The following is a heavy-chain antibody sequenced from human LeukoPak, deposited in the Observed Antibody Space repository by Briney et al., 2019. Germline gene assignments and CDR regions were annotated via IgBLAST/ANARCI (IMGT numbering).Heavy chain of an antibody. CDR2: LYHSGNI. Sequence: SQILSLTCAVSGDSINSGGYSWNWIRQAPGKGLEWIGRLYHSGNIYYNPSLNSRVTISVDRSKNQLSLSLSSVTAADTAVYFCARDRIDAFDFWGQGTMVTVSS. CDR1: GDSINSGGYS. J-gene: IGHJ3*01. V-gene: IGHV4-30-2*01. CDR3: ARDRIDAFDF.